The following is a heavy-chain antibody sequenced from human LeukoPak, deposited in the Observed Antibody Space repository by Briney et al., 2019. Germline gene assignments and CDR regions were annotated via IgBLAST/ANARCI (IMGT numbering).Heavy chain of an antibody. Sequence: SETLSLTCTVSGGSISSYYWSWIRQPPGKGLEWIGFIYYSGSTNYNPSLKSRVTISVDTSKNQFSLKLSSVTAADTAVYYCARVSEYCSGGSCYNLPEYWGQGTLVTVSS. CDR1: GGSISSYY. J-gene: IGHJ4*02. CDR2: IYYSGST. V-gene: IGHV4-59*01. D-gene: IGHD2-15*01. CDR3: ARVSEYCSGGSCYNLPEY.